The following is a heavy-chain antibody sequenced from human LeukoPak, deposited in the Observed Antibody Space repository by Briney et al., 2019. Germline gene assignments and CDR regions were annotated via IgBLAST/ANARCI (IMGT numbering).Heavy chain of an antibody. CDR1: GYTFTGYY. J-gene: IGHJ4*02. D-gene: IGHD3-10*01. V-gene: IGHV1-8*02. CDR3: ARGFVNTLLWFGDRKYYFDY. CDR2: INPNSGNT. Sequence: ASMKVSCKASGYTFTGYYMHWVRQAPGQGLEWMGWINPNSGNTGYAQKFQGRVTMTRNTSISTAYMELSSLRSEDTAVYYCARGFVNTLLWFGDRKYYFDYWGQGTLVTVSS.